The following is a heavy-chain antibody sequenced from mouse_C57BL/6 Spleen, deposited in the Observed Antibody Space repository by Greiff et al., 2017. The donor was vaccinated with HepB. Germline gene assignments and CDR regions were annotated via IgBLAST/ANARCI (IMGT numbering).Heavy chain of an antibody. V-gene: IGHV5-9*01. D-gene: IGHD1-1*01. CDR1: GFTFSSYT. J-gene: IGHJ1*03. Sequence: DVKLVESGGGLVKPGGSLKLSCAASGFTFSSYTMSWVRQTPEKRLEWVATISGGGGNTYYPDSVKGRFTISRDNAKNTLYLQMSSLRSEDTALYYCARTLYYGSTHWYFDVWGTGTTVTVSS. CDR3: ARTLYYGSTHWYFDV. CDR2: ISGGGGNT.